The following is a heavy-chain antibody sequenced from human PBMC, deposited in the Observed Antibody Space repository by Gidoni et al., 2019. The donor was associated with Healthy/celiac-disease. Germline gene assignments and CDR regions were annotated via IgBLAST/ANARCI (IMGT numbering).Heavy chain of an antibody. CDR3: ARKGSSGWSDAFDI. V-gene: IGHV4-4*07. J-gene: IGHJ3*02. CDR2: IYTSGST. Sequence: QVQLQESGPGLVKPSETLSLTCTVSGGSISSYYWSWIRQPAGKGLEWIGRIYTSGSTNYNPSLKSRVTMSVDTSKNQFSLKLSSVTAADTAVYYCARKGSSGWSDAFDIWGQGTMVTVSS. CDR1: GGSISSYY. D-gene: IGHD6-19*01.